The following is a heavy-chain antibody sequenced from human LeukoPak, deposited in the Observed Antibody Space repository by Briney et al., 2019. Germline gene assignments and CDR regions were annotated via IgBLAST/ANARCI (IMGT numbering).Heavy chain of an antibody. V-gene: IGHV4-59*08. CDR1: GGSIGTYY. Sequence: SETLSLTCTVSGGSIGTYYWSWIRQSPGKGLEWIGYIYVTGTRYNPYLQSRVTISVDRSRNQFFLKMSSVTAADTAVYYCARHIGGGIEDMDVWGKGTKVIVTS. D-gene: IGHD3-16*02. CDR3: ARHIGGGIEDMDV. J-gene: IGHJ6*03. CDR2: IYVTGT.